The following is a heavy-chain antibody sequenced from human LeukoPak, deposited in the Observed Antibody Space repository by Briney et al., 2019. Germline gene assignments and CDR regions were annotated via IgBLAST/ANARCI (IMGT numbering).Heavy chain of an antibody. CDR1: EFSVGSNY. D-gene: IGHD2-2*01. Sequence: GGSLRLSCAASEFSVGSNYMTWVRQAPGKGLEWVSYISSSGSTIYYADSVKGRFTISRDNAKNSLYLQMDSLRDEDTAVYYCARDPYCSGTSCSLSIYYYYYMDVWGKGTTVTVSS. V-gene: IGHV3-11*04. CDR2: ISSSGSTI. J-gene: IGHJ6*03. CDR3: ARDPYCSGTSCSLSIYYYYYMDV.